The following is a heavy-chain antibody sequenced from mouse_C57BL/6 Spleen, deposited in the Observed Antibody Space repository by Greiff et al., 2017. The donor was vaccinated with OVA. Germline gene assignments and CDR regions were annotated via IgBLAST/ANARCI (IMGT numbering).Heavy chain of an antibody. CDR1: GYTFTDYY. V-gene: IGHV1-26*01. CDR3: ARHEAIYYDYDRGAMDY. J-gene: IGHJ4*01. D-gene: IGHD2-4*01. Sequence: EVQLQQSGPELVKPGASVKISCKASGYTFTDYYMNWVKQSHGKSLEWIGDINPNNGGTSYNQKFKGKATLTVDKSSSTAYMELRSLTSEDSAVYYCARHEAIYYDYDRGAMDYWGQGTSVTVSS. CDR2: INPNNGGT.